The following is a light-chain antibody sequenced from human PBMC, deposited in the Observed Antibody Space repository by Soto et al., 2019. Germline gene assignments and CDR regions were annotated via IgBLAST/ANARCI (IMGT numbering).Light chain of an antibody. V-gene: IGKV2D-29*01. J-gene: IGKJ2*01. Sequence: EIAMTQTPLSLSVTPGQPASFSCKSSQSLLHTDGKTYLYWYLQKPGQPPQVLMYELSNRFPGVPDRFSGSGSGTDFTLKIRRVEAEDVGLYYCMQSRHLPYTFGQGTKLEIK. CDR1: QSLLHTDGKTY. CDR2: ELS. CDR3: MQSRHLPYT.